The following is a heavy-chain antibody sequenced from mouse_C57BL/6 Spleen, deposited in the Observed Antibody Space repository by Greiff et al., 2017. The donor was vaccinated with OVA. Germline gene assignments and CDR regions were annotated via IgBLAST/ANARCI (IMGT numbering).Heavy chain of an antibody. CDR1: GFNIKDDY. CDR2: IDPENGDT. CDR3: TTSRNWDDDY. D-gene: IGHD4-1*01. J-gene: IGHJ2*01. V-gene: IGHV14-4*01. Sequence: VQLKQSGAELVRPGASVKLSCTASGFNIKDDYMHWVKQRPEQGLEWIGWIDPENGDTEYASKFQGKATITADTSSNTAYLQLSSLTSEDTAVYYCTTSRNWDDDYWGQGTTLTVSS.